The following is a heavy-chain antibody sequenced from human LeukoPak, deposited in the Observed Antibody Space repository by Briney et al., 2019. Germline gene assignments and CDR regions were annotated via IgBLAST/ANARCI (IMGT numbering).Heavy chain of an antibody. D-gene: IGHD1-26*01. CDR3: ATSGIVGATIIPYNWFDP. CDR2: FDPEDGEA. J-gene: IGHJ5*02. V-gene: IGHV1-24*01. Sequence: ASVKVSCKVSGYTLTELSMHWVRQAPGKGLEWMAGFDPEDGEAIYAQKFQGRVTMTEDTSTDTAYMELSSLRSEDTAVYYCATSGIVGATIIPYNWFDPWGQGTLVTVSS. CDR1: GYTLTELS.